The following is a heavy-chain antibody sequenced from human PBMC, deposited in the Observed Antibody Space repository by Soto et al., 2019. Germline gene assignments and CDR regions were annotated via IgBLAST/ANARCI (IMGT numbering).Heavy chain of an antibody. Sequence: GGSLRLSCAASGFTCSNYGMHWVRQAPGKGLEWGAFISDDGSNKYYADSMKGRFTRSRDNSKRTLYLQMSSLRVEDTAVYYCTNRRNVLRFLEWSSGMDVRGQGPTVTVSS. CDR3: TNRRNVLRFLEWSSGMDV. V-gene: IGHV3-30*18. CDR1: GFTCSNYG. D-gene: IGHD3-3*01. CDR2: ISDDGSNK. J-gene: IGHJ6*02.